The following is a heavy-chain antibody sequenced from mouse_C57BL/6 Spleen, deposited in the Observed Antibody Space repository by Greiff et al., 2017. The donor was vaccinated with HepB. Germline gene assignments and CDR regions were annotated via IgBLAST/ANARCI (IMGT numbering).Heavy chain of an antibody. CDR3: AGICDPDLFDY. Sequence: QVQLQQPGAELVKPGASVKLSCKASGYTFTSYWMQWVKQRPGQGLEWIGEIDPSDSYTNYNQKFKGKATLTVDTSSSTAYMQLSSLTSEDSAVYYCAGICDPDLFDYWGQGPTLSVSS. J-gene: IGHJ2*01. V-gene: IGHV1-50*01. CDR2: IDPSDSYT. D-gene: IGHD2-13*01. CDR1: GYTFTSYW.